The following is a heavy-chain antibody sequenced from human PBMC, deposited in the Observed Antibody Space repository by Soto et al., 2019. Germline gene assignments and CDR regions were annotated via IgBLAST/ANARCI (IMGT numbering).Heavy chain of an antibody. CDR1: GGSISSGGYY. J-gene: IGHJ4*02. V-gene: IGHV4-31*03. CDR2: IYYSGST. D-gene: IGHD4-17*01. CDR3: ARSYGDYAPHYFDY. Sequence: SETLSLTCTVSGGSISSGGYYWSWIRQHPGKGLEWIGYIYYSGSTYYNPSLKSRVTISVDTSKNQFSLKLSSVTAADTAVYYCARSYGDYAPHYFDYWGQGTLVTVSS.